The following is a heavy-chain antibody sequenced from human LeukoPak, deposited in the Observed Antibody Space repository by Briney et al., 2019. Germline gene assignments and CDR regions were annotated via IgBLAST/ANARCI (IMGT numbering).Heavy chain of an antibody. CDR3: ARGTVDTAMAAFDY. D-gene: IGHD5-18*01. J-gene: IGHJ4*02. CDR1: GGSISSYY. CDR2: IYYSGST. V-gene: IGHV4-59*01. Sequence: SETLSLTRTVSGGSISSYYWSWIRQPPGKGLEWIGYIYYSGSTNYNPSLKSRVTISVDTSKNQFSLKLSSVTAADTAVYYCARGTVDTAMAAFDYWGQGTLVTVSS.